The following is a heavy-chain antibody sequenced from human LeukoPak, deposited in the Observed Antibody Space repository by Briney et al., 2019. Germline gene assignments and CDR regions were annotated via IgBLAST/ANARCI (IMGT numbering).Heavy chain of an antibody. J-gene: IGHJ4*02. D-gene: IGHD6-19*01. Sequence: SETLSLTCTVSGGSISSGSYYWSWIRQPAGKGLEWIGRIYTSGSTNYNPSLKSRVTISADTSKNQFSLKLSSVTAADTAAYYCARDRSVADTSLGYWGQGTLVTVSS. V-gene: IGHV4-61*02. CDR1: GGSISSGSYY. CDR2: IYTSGST. CDR3: ARDRSVADTSLGY.